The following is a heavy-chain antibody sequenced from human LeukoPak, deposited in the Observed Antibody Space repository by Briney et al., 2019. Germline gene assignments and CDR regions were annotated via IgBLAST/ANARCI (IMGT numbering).Heavy chain of an antibody. J-gene: IGHJ4*02. CDR3: AKAGGYYDSSGYSQPYSLDY. D-gene: IGHD3-22*01. CDR2: IRGSGGST. V-gene: IGHV3-23*01. CDR1: GFTFSSYA. Sequence: GGSLRLSCAASGFTFSSYAMSWVRQAPGKGLEWVPAIRGSGGSTYYADSVKGRFTISRDNSKNTLYLQMNSLRAEDTAVYYCAKAGGYYDSSGYSQPYSLDYWGQGTLVTVSS.